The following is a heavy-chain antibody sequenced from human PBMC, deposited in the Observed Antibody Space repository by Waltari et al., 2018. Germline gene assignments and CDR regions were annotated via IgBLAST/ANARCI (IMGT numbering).Heavy chain of an antibody. CDR2: IKGKTEAEAK. CDR1: GLPFSSAW. CDR3: TTVYYGSGNYYNAEV. Sequence: EVQLVESGGGLVKPGGSLRLSCTASGLPFSSAWMSWVRQAPGKGLEGVALIKGKTEAEAKYYAAPVKCRFTISRDDSKNTLYLQMTSLETDDTAVYYCTTVYYGSGNYYNAEVWGQGTLVTVSS. V-gene: IGHV3-15*01. D-gene: IGHD3-10*01. J-gene: IGHJ4*02.